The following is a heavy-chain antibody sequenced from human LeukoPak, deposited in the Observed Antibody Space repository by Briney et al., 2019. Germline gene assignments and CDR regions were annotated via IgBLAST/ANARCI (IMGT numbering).Heavy chain of an antibody. CDR1: GYTFTGNY. CDR3: GRDQGGFDY. D-gene: IGHD2-15*01. J-gene: IGHJ4*02. CDR2: IIPNSGVT. V-gene: IGHV1-2*02. Sequence: SVKVSCKASGYTFTGNYLHWVRQAPGQGLEWMGWIIPNSGVTNYAQKFQGRVTMTRDTSITTVYMELTRLSSDDTAVYYCGRDQGGFDYWGQGTLVTVSS.